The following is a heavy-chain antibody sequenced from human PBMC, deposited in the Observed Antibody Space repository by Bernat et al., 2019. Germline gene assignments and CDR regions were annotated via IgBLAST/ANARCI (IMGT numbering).Heavy chain of an antibody. J-gene: IGHJ3*02. Sequence: EVQLVESGGGLVKPGGSLRLSCAASGFTFSIYSMNWVRQAPGKGLAWISSISSYSTSIYYADSVKGRFTISRDNAKNSLYLQMNSLRAEDTAVYYCARDRDSSDDDAFDIWGQGAMVTVSS. V-gene: IGHV3-21*01. CDR3: ARDRDSSDDDAFDI. CDR2: ISSYSTSI. D-gene: IGHD3/OR15-3a*01. CDR1: GFTFSIYS.